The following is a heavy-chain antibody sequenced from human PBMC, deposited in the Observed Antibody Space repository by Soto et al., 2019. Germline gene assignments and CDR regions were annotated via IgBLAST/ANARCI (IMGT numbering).Heavy chain of an antibody. J-gene: IGHJ4*02. D-gene: IGHD3-22*01. CDR1: GGTFSSYA. Sequence: QVQLVQSGAEVKKPGSSVKVSCKASGGTFSSYAISWVRQAPGQGLEWTGGIIPIFGTANYAQKFQGRVTITADESTSTAYMELSSLRSEDTAVYYCARAWGDYYDSSGYYGYWGQGTLVTVSS. CDR2: IIPIFGTA. V-gene: IGHV1-69*01. CDR3: ARAWGDYYDSSGYYGY.